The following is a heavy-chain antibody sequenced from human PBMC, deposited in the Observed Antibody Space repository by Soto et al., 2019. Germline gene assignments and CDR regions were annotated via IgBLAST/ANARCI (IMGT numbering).Heavy chain of an antibody. J-gene: IGHJ4*02. CDR3: ARDPWAADY. CDR2: IYIGGST. Sequence: EVQLVESGGGLVQPGGSLRRSCAASGFTVSTKYMSWVRQAPGQGLEWVSVIYIGGSTFYADSVRGRFTISRDNSKNTVNLQMNSLRAEDTAVYYCARDPWAADYWGQGTLVTVSS. D-gene: IGHD3-16*01. CDR1: GFTVSTKY. V-gene: IGHV3-66*01.